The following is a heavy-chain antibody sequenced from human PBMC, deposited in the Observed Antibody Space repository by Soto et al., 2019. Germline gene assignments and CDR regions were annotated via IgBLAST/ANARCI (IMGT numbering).Heavy chain of an antibody. Sequence: QVQLQESGPGLVKPSQTLSLTCSVSGGSVSRGGYYWSWIRQLPGKGLEWIGYVYATGSTLYNPFLKSRVTMSMDTSKNQFSLKLNSATAADTAVYYCVRERRDSWPIMFFDYWGQGSLVTVSS. V-gene: IGHV4-31*03. D-gene: IGHD2-15*01. J-gene: IGHJ4*02. CDR3: VRERRDSWPIMFFDY. CDR1: GGSVSRGGYY. CDR2: VYATGST.